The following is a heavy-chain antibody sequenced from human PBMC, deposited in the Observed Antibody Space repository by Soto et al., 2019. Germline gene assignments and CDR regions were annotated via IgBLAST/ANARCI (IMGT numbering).Heavy chain of an antibody. CDR3: ARDGSSSGWFDP. J-gene: IGHJ5*02. CDR2: IYHSGST. CDR1: GGSISSGGYS. Sequence: PSETLSLTCAVSGGSISSGGYSWSWIRQPPGKGLEWIGYIYHSGSTYYNPSLKSRVTISVDRSRNQFSLKLSSVTAADTAVYYCARDGSSSGWFDPWGQGTLVTVSS. D-gene: IGHD6-13*01. V-gene: IGHV4-30-2*01.